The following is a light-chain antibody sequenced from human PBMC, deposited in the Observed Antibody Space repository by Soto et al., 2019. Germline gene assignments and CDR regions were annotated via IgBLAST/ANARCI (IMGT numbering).Light chain of an antibody. V-gene: IGKV3-11*01. Sequence: EVVLTQSPATLSLSPGARATLSCRASQSVRNYLAWYQQKPGQAPRRLIYDATNRATGIPARFSGSGSGTDFTLTISSLEPEDFAVYYCQQRGNWPPITFGQGTRLEIK. CDR3: QQRGNWPPIT. J-gene: IGKJ5*01. CDR1: QSVRNY. CDR2: DAT.